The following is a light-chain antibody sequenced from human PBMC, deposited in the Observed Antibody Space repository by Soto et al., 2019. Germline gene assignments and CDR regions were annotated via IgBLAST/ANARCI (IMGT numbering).Light chain of an antibody. V-gene: IGKV3-20*01. Sequence: EFVLTQSPGTLSLSPGERATLSCRASQSVSSNYLAWYQQKPGQAPRLLIYGASTRATGIADRFSGSGSGTDYTLSISRLEPEDFAVYYCHQYGSSPQTFGQGTKAEIK. CDR2: GAS. J-gene: IGKJ1*01. CDR3: HQYGSSPQT. CDR1: QSVSSNY.